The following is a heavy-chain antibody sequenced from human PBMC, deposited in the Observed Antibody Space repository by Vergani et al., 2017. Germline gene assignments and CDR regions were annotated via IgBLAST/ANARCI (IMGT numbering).Heavy chain of an antibody. Sequence: QITLKESGPTLVKPTQTLTLTCTFSGFSLNTRGVSVAWIRQPPGKALDWLALIYWNDEQHYSPSLNNRVTITKDTSKNQVVLTMTNMDYVDTGTYYCVYRKTECGTTGCFCPFYSCYYFDVWGKGTTVTVSS. D-gene: IGHD1-7*01. CDR1: GFSLNTRGVS. V-gene: IGHV2-5*04. J-gene: IGHJ6*03. CDR3: VYRKTECGTTGCFCPFYSCYYFDV. CDR2: IYWNDEQ.